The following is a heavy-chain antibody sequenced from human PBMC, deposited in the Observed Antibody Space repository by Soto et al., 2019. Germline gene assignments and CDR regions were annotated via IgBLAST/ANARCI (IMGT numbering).Heavy chain of an antibody. CDR1: GGSIRNVY. CDR2: IFHSGNA. D-gene: IGHD2-15*01. Sequence: PSETLSLTCTVSGGSIRNVYWSWIRQAPGKGLGWIGFIFHSGNAKYNPSLKSRVTISVDTSKNQFSLSLDSVTAADTAVYFCARAHAPTLPFDSWGQGTLVTVSS. J-gene: IGHJ4*01. CDR3: ARAHAPTLPFDS. V-gene: IGHV4-59*01.